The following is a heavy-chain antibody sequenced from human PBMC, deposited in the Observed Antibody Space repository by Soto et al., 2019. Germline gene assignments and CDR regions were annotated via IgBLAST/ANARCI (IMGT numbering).Heavy chain of an antibody. J-gene: IGHJ5*02. CDR2: ISAYNGNT. D-gene: IGHD6-19*01. V-gene: IGHV1-18*04. Sequence: ASVKVSCKASGYTFTSYGISWVRQAPGQGLEWMGWISAYNGNTNYAQKLQGRVTMTTDTSTSTAYMELRSLRSDDTAVYYCARDRAVASRNWFDPWGQGTLVTVSS. CDR3: ARDRAVASRNWFDP. CDR1: GYTFTSYG.